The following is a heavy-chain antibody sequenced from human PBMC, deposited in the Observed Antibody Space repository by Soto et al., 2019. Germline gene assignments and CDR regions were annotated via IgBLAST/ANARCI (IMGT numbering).Heavy chain of an antibody. CDR3: PNRPEDRDAFDS. CDR2: IYWDYDK. J-gene: IGHJ3*02. CDR1: GFSLSTSGVG. D-gene: IGHD2-15*01. Sequence: QITLKESGPTLVKPTQTLTLTGTFSGFSLSTSGVGVGWIRQPPGQSLKWLALIYWDYDKRDSPSLKSRLTLTEDTSKTQVVLTVANLDPVDTDTYYCPNRPEDRDAFDSWGQGTKATLSS. V-gene: IGHV2-5*02.